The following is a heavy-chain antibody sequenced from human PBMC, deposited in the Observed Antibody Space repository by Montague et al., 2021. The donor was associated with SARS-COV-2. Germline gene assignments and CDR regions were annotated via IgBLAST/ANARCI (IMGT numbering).Heavy chain of an antibody. Sequence: SLRLSCAASGFTFGDYAMHWVRQAPRKGLEWVSGISWNSGSIGYADSVKGRFTISRDNAKNSLYLQMNSLRAEDTALYYCAKSDSSSPYFDCWGQGTLVTVSS. D-gene: IGHD6-6*01. V-gene: IGHV3-9*01. J-gene: IGHJ4*02. CDR3: AKSDSSSPYFDC. CDR2: ISWNSGSI. CDR1: GFTFGDYA.